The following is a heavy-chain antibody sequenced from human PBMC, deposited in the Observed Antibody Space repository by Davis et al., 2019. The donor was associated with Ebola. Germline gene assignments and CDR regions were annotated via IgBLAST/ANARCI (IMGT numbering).Heavy chain of an antibody. D-gene: IGHD5-18*01. CDR3: ARSRVGGYSYGSTGSRGDADV. CDR2: IDPSDSYT. Sequence: GESLKISCKGSGYSFTSYWISWVRQMPGKGLEWMGRIDPSDSYTNYSPSFQGHVTISADKSISTAYLQWSSLKASDTAMYYCARSRVGGYSYGSTGSRGDADVWGQGTTVTVSS. J-gene: IGHJ6*02. CDR1: GYSFTSYW. V-gene: IGHV5-10-1*01.